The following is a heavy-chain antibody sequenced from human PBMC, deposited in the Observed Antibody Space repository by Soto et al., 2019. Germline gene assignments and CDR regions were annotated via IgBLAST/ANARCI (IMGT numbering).Heavy chain of an antibody. Sequence: PSETLSLTCTVSGGAVDSNSYYWAWIRQPPGKGLEWIAYMYNSGTTKYNPSLQSRVTISLDTSKNQFSLQLSSVTAADTAVYYCARPRSRDRYHALDIWGPGTMVTVSS. D-gene: IGHD6-19*01. CDR1: GGAVDSNSYY. CDR3: ARPRSRDRYHALDI. V-gene: IGHV4-61*01. J-gene: IGHJ3*02. CDR2: MYNSGTT.